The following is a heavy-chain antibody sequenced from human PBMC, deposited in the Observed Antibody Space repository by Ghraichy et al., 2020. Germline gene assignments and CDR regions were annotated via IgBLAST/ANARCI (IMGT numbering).Heavy chain of an antibody. Sequence: GGSLRLSCAASGFTFDDYAMHWVRQAPGKGLEWVSGIRWNSCSIGYADSVKGRFTISRDNAKNSLYLQMNSLRAEDTALYYCAKDGFGSGWRHYLDYWGQGTLVTVSS. CDR3: AKDGFGSGWRHYLDY. J-gene: IGHJ4*02. D-gene: IGHD6-19*01. CDR1: GFTFDDYA. CDR2: IRWNSCSI. V-gene: IGHV3-9*01.